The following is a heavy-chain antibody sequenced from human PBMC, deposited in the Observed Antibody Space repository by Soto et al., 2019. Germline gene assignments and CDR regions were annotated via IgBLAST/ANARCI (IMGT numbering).Heavy chain of an antibody. CDR1: GGTFSSDA. Sequence: SVKFSFKASGGTFSSDAISWVRQAPGQGLELMGGIIPIFGTANYAQKFQGRVTITADESTSTAYMELSSLRSEDTAVYYCARDRDEDGSGGRCYSRRHCYYYGMDVCGEGTRVTDS. J-gene: IGHJ6*02. CDR2: IIPIFGTA. CDR3: ARDRDEDGSGGRCYSRRHCYYYGMDV. D-gene: IGHD2-15*01. V-gene: IGHV1-69*13.